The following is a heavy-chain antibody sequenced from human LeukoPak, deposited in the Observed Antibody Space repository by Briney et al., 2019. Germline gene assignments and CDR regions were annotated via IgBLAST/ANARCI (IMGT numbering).Heavy chain of an antibody. J-gene: IGHJ6*03. Sequence: ASVKVSCKASGGTFSSYAISWVRQAPGQGLEWMGGIIPIFGTANYAQKFQGRVTITADKSTSTAYMELSSLRSEDTAVYYCARDSLGSGVPAAPYYYYYYMDVWGKGTTVTVSS. CDR3: ARDSLGSGVPAAPYYYYYYMDV. CDR1: GGTFSSYA. CDR2: IIPIFGTA. V-gene: IGHV1-69*06. D-gene: IGHD2-2*01.